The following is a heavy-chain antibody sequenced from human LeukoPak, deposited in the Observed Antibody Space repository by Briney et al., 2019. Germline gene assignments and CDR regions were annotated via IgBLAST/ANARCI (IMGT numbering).Heavy chain of an antibody. Sequence: GGSLRLSCAASGFTFSSYGMHWVRQAPGKGLEWVAVISYDGSNKYYADSVKGRFTISRDNSKNTLYLQMNSLRAEDTAVYYCARAFTMIVVVTPPDYWGQGILVTVSS. D-gene: IGHD3-22*01. CDR3: ARAFTMIVVVTPPDY. V-gene: IGHV3-30*03. CDR2: ISYDGSNK. J-gene: IGHJ4*02. CDR1: GFTFSSYG.